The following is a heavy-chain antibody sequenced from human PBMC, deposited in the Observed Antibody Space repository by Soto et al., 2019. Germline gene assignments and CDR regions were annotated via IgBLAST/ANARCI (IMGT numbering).Heavy chain of an antibody. V-gene: IGHV1-69*13. Sequence: ASVKVSCKASGGTFSSYAISWVRQAPGQGLEWMGGIIPIFGTANYAQKFQGRVTVTADESTSTAYMELSSLRSEDTAVYYCGGRGYSYGSPKGANWDPFDYWGQGTLVTVSS. CDR2: IIPIFGTA. CDR3: GGRGYSYGSPKGANWDPFDY. J-gene: IGHJ4*02. D-gene: IGHD5-18*01. CDR1: GGTFSSYA.